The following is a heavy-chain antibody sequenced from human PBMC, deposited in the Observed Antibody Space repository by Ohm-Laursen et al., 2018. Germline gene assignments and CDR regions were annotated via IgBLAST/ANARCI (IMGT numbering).Heavy chain of an antibody. V-gene: IGHV3-48*04. D-gene: IGHD1-20*01. Sequence: SLRLSCAASGITFSTYWMSWVRQAPGKGLEWVSYISSSSSTIYYADSVKGRFTISRDNAKNSLYLQMNNLRAEDTAVYYCARDGITGIDYWGQGTLVTVSS. CDR1: GITFSTYW. CDR3: ARDGITGIDY. J-gene: IGHJ4*02. CDR2: ISSSSSTI.